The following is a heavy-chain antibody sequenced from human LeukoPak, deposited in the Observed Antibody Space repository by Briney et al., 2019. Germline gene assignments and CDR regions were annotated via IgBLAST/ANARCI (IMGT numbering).Heavy chain of an antibody. J-gene: IGHJ5*02. CDR1: GFTFSSYG. CDR2: IWYDGSNK. Sequence: PGGSLRLSCAASGFTFSSYGMHWVRQAPGKGLERVAVIWYDGSNKYYADSVKGRFTISRDNSKNTLYLQMNSLRAEDTAVYYCARGEGYVLRFLEWLPLPDNWFDPWGQGTLVTVSS. V-gene: IGHV3-33*01. CDR3: ARGEGYVLRFLEWLPLPDNWFDP. D-gene: IGHD3-3*01.